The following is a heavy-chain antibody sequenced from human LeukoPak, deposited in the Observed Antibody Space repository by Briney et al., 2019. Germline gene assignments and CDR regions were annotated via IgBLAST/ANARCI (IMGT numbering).Heavy chain of an antibody. D-gene: IGHD3-22*01. J-gene: IGHJ1*01. V-gene: IGHV1-69*13. Sequence: ASVKVSCKASGYTFTSYGISWVRQAPGQGLEWMGGIIPIFGTANYAQKFQGRVTITADESTSTAYMELSSPRSEDTAVYYCARDGEDDSSGYFPHWGQGTLVTVSS. CDR2: IIPIFGTA. CDR1: GYTFTSYG. CDR3: ARDGEDDSSGYFPH.